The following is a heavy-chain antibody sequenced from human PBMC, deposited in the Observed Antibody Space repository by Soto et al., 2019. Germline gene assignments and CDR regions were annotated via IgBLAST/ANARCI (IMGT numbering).Heavy chain of an antibody. V-gene: IGHV1-46*01. CDR1: GYTFTSYY. Sequence: QVQLVQSGAEVKKPGASVKVSCKASGYTFTSYYMHWVRQAPGQGLEWMGIINPSGGSTSYAQKFQGRVTMTRDKSTSTVYMELSSLRSEDTAVYYCARDAYSSSSRTHWFDPWGQGTLVTVSS. J-gene: IGHJ5*02. CDR2: INPSGGST. CDR3: ARDAYSSSSRTHWFDP. D-gene: IGHD6-6*01.